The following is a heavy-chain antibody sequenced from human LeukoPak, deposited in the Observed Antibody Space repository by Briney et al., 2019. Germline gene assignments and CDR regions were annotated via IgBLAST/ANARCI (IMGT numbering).Heavy chain of an antibody. CDR2: ISSSGDTI. J-gene: IGHJ4*02. Sequence: PGGSLRLSCAASGFTFSSYAMSWVRQAPGKGPEWVSYISSSGDTIYYADSVKGRSTISRDNAKNSLHLQMNSLKAEDTAVYYCARIVMGTRDYWGQGTLVTVSS. CDR3: ARIVMGTRDY. V-gene: IGHV3-48*03. D-gene: IGHD3-22*01. CDR1: GFTFSSYA.